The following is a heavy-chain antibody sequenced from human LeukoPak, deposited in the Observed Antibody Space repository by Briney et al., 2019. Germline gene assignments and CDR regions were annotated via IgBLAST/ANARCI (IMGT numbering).Heavy chain of an antibody. Sequence: GGSLRLSCAASGFTFTSYAMGWVRQAPGKGLEWVSTISATISASGSSTYYADSVKGRFTLSRDDSKNTLYLQMNSLRAEDTAVYFCAKNPSQYGGNWFDPWGQGTLVTVSS. CDR3: AKNPSQYGGNWFDP. D-gene: IGHD3-16*01. V-gene: IGHV3-23*01. CDR2: ISATISASGSST. CDR1: GFTFTSYA. J-gene: IGHJ5*02.